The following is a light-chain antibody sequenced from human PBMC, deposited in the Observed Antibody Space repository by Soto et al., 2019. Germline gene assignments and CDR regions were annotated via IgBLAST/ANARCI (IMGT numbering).Light chain of an antibody. CDR3: QHSYTTPPWT. Sequence: DIQMTQSPSSVSASAGDRVTITCRAGQSISRYLNWCQQKPGKAPKLLIYAASNLQSGVPSRFSGSGSETDFTLTISSLQPEDFATYYCQHSYTTPPWTFGQGTKVEIK. CDR1: QSISRY. CDR2: AAS. V-gene: IGKV1-39*01. J-gene: IGKJ1*01.